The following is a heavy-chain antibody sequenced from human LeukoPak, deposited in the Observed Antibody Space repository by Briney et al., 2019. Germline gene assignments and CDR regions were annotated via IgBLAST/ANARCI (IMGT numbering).Heavy chain of an antibody. CDR3: TRDIGYGSGSYSALVFDY. D-gene: IGHD3-10*01. CDR1: GYTFTSYY. Sequence: GASVKVSCKASGYTFTSYYMHWVRQAPGQGLEWVGIINPSGGSTSYAQKFQGRVTMTRDTSTSTVYMELSSLRSEDTAVYYCTRDIGYGSGSYSALVFDYWGQGTLVTVSS. J-gene: IGHJ4*02. V-gene: IGHV1-46*01. CDR2: INPSGGST.